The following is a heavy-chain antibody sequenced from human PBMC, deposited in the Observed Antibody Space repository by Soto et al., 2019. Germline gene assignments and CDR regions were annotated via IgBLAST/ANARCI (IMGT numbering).Heavy chain of an antibody. D-gene: IGHD2-2*01. J-gene: IGHJ6*02. V-gene: IGHV1-2*02. CDR2: INPETGGT. CDR3: ARERYQVLSDGMDV. Sequence: QVQLVQSGADVKKPGVSVRVSCKASGYTFTGYYVHWVREAPGQGLEWLGWINPETGGTGYAQKVQGRVTLSRDTSINTAYLELSRLRVDDAAVYFCARERYQVLSDGMDVWGHGTTVTVSS. CDR1: GYTFTGYY.